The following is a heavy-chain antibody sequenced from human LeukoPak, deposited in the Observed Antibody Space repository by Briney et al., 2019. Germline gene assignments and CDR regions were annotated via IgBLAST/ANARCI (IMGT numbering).Heavy chain of an antibody. D-gene: IGHD3-9*01. CDR1: GFTFSSYA. V-gene: IGHV3-33*01. Sequence: GRSLRLSCAASGFTFSSYAMHWVRQAPGKGLEWEAVIWYDGSNKYYADSVKGRFTSSRDNSKNTLYLQMNSLRAEDTAVYYCARDLGTFYDILTGNVDYWGQGTLVTVSS. J-gene: IGHJ4*02. CDR2: IWYDGSNK. CDR3: ARDLGTFYDILTGNVDY.